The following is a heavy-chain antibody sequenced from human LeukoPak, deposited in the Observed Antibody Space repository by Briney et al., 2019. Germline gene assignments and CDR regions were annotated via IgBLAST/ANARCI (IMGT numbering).Heavy chain of an antibody. Sequence: SQTLSLTRALSEYTLSSNSAAWHWIRHPPSRGLGWLGRTYYRSKLYYDYAVSVKSRITINPHTSKNQFTLQLNSVTPEDTAVYYGARGPQLVDYYYMEVWGKGTTVTVSS. J-gene: IGHJ6*03. CDR1: EYTLSSNSAA. CDR3: ARGPQLVDYYYMEV. V-gene: IGHV6-1*01. CDR2: TYYRSKLYY. D-gene: IGHD6-13*01.